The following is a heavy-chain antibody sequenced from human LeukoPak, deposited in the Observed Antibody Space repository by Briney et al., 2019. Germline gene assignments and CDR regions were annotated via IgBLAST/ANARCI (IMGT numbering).Heavy chain of an antibody. D-gene: IGHD3-22*01. J-gene: IGHJ4*02. CDR3: TTGDSSVFDY. Sequence: PGRSLRLSCAASGFTFSNAWMRWVRQAPGKGLEWVGRIKSKTDSGTTDYAATVKGRFTISRDDSKNTLYLQMNSLKTEDTAVYYCTTGDSSVFDYWGQGTLVTASS. CDR2: IKSKTDSGTT. V-gene: IGHV3-15*01. CDR1: GFTFSNAW.